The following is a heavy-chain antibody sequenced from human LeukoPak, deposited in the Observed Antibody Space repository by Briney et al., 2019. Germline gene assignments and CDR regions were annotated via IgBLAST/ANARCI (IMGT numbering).Heavy chain of an antibody. CDR2: IKTDGSEK. CDR3: ATYSSLNAREFQY. J-gene: IGHJ1*01. D-gene: IGHD3-22*01. Sequence: GGSLRLSCEGSGFTFSNYWMSWVRQAPGKGLEWVANIKTDGSEKYYVDSVKGRFTISRDNAKNSLYLQMNSLRAEDTAVYYCATYSSLNAREFQYWGQGTLVTVSS. V-gene: IGHV3-7*01. CDR1: GFTFSNYW.